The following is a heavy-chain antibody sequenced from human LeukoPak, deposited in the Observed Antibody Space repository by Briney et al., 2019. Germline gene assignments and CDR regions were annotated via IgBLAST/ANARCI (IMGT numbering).Heavy chain of an antibody. CDR2: ISYDGSNK. Sequence: GRSLGLSCAASGFTFSSYAMHWVRQAPGKGLEWVAVISYDGSNKYYADSVKGRFTISRDNSKNTLYLQMNSLRAEDTAVYYCARVGYYDSSGYLDAFDIWGQGTMVTVSS. CDR3: ARVGYYDSSGYLDAFDI. D-gene: IGHD3-22*01. V-gene: IGHV3-30-3*01. J-gene: IGHJ3*02. CDR1: GFTFSSYA.